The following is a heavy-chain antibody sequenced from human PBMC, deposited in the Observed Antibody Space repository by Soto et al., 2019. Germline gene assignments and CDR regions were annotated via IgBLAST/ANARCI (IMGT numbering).Heavy chain of an antibody. CDR1: SGSVSDTNW. D-gene: IGHD6-25*01. J-gene: IGHJ4*02. CDR2: IYHTGSS. Sequence: QVQLQESGPGLVKPSGTVSLTCAVSSGSVSDTNWWSWVRQTPGKGLEWIGEIYHTGSSNYNPSLKSRVTMSVDNSKNEVSLRLNSVTAAETAVYYCAGGAWQRPFDYWGQGSLVTVSS. CDR3: AGGAWQRPFDY. V-gene: IGHV4-4*02.